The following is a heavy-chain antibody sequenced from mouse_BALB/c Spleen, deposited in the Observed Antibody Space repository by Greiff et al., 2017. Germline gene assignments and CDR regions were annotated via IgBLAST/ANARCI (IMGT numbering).Heavy chain of an antibody. D-gene: IGHD1-1*01. J-gene: IGHJ1*01. CDR2: ISNGGGST. Sequence: EVMLVESGGGLVQPGGSLKLSCAASGFTFSSYTMSWVRQTPEKRLEWVAYISNGGGSTYYPDTVKGRFTISRDNAKNTLYLQMSSLKSEDTAMYYCARPRGYGSSYAWYFDVWGAGTTVTVSS. CDR3: ARPRGYGSSYAWYFDV. CDR1: GFTFSSYT. V-gene: IGHV5-12-2*01.